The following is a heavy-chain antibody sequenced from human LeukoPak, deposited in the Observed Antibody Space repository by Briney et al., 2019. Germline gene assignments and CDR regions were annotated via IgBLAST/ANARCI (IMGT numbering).Heavy chain of an antibody. J-gene: IGHJ4*02. CDR1: GFTFSTYS. CDR2: ISSGSSYI. CDR3: ARVPSDY. Sequence: GGSLRPSCAASGFTFSTYSMNWVRQAPGKGLEWVSSISSGSSYIYYADSVKGRFTISRDNAKNSLYLQMNSLRAEDTAMYFCARVPSDYWGQGTLVTVSS. V-gene: IGHV3-21*01.